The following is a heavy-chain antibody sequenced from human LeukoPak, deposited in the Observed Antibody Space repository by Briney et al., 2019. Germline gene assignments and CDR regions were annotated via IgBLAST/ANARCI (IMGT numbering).Heavy chain of an antibody. CDR3: ARGIGGVIVMYDY. D-gene: IGHD3-16*02. J-gene: IGHJ4*02. Sequence: ASVKVSCKASGYIFPGYYMHWVRHAPGQGLEGMGWNNPNSGGTNYAQKFQGRVTMTRDTSISTAYMELSRLRSDDTAVYYCARGIGGVIVMYDYWGQGTLVTVSS. CDR1: GYIFPGYY. V-gene: IGHV1-2*02. CDR2: NNPNSGGT.